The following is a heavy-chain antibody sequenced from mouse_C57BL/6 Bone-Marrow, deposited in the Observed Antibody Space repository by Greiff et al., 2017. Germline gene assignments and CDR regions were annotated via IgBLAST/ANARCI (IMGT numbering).Heavy chain of an antibody. CDR2: IYPGSDNT. Sequence: QVQLQQSGAELVRPGASVKLSCKASGYTFTDYYINWVKQRTGQGLEWIARIYPGSDNTYYNEKFKGKATLTAEKSSSTAYMQLSSLTSEDSAVYFCARSGSNYLYYFDYWGQGTTLTVSS. D-gene: IGHD2-5*01. V-gene: IGHV1-76*01. CDR1: GYTFTDYY. CDR3: ARSGSNYLYYFDY. J-gene: IGHJ2*01.